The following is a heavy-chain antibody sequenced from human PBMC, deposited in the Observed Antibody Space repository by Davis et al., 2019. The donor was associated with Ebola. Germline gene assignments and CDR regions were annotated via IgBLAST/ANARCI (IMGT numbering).Heavy chain of an antibody. V-gene: IGHV1-69*13. Sequence: SSVPVSCQASGGTFSSYAISWVRQAPGQGLEWMGGIIPIFGTAHYAQKFQGRVTITADESTSTAYMELSSLRSEDTAVYYCARDGPGSIVVVPAAPRHYYYYGMDVWGQGTTVTVSS. CDR1: GGTFSSYA. D-gene: IGHD2-2*01. J-gene: IGHJ6*02. CDR3: ARDGPGSIVVVPAAPRHYYYYGMDV. CDR2: IIPIFGTA.